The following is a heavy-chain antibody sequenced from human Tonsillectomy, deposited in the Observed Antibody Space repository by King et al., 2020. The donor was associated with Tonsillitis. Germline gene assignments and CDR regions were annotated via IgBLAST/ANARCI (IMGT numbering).Heavy chain of an antibody. D-gene: IGHD1-7*01. CDR1: GFTFSSYA. Sequence: QLVQSGGGVVQPGRSLRLSCAASGFTFSSYAMHWVRQAPGKGLEWGAVISYDGSNKYYADSVKGRFTISRDNSKNTLYLQMKSLRAEDTAVYYCAREGITGTTGGIYYYYGMDVWGQGTTVTVSS. CDR3: AREGITGTTGGIYYYYGMDV. CDR2: ISYDGSNK. J-gene: IGHJ6*02. V-gene: IGHV3-30-3*01.